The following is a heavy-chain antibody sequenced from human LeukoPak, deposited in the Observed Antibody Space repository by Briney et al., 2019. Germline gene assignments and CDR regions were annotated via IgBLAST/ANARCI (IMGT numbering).Heavy chain of an antibody. CDR2: MNPNSGNT. CDR3: ARVQSTRNDSLKY. CDR1: GYTFTSYD. V-gene: IGHV1-8*01. J-gene: IGHJ4*02. Sequence: ASVKVSCKASGYTFTSYDINWVRQATGQVLEWMGWMNPNSGNTGYAQKFQGRVTMTRNTSISTAYMELSSLRSEDTAVYYCARVQSTRNDSLKYWGQGTLVTVSS. D-gene: IGHD2-2*01.